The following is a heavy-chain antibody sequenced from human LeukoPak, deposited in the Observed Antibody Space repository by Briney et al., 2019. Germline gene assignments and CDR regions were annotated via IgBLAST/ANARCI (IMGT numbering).Heavy chain of an antibody. CDR3: ARRGEYCGGDCYFVDI. CDR2: IYYSGST. CDR1: GGSISGSGYY. J-gene: IGHJ3*02. D-gene: IGHD2-21*02. Sequence: SETLSLTCTVSGGSISGSGYYWGWIRQPPGKGLEWIASIYYSGSTYYNPSLKSRVTISVDTSKNQFSLKLSSVTAADTAVYYCARRGEYCGGDCYFVDIWGQGTMVTVSS. V-gene: IGHV4-39*01.